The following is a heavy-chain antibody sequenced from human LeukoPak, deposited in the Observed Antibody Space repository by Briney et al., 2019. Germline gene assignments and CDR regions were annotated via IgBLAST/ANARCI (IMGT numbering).Heavy chain of an antibody. Sequence: GASVKVSCKASGGTFSSYAISWVRQAPGQGLEWMGWISAYNGNTNYAQKLQGRVTMTTDTSTSTAYMELRSLRSDDTAVYYCAREKLSDLITDDSSGYFDYWGQGTLVTVSS. CDR2: ISAYNGNT. CDR3: AREKLSDLITDDSSGYFDY. D-gene: IGHD3-22*01. J-gene: IGHJ4*02. V-gene: IGHV1-18*01. CDR1: GGTFSSYA.